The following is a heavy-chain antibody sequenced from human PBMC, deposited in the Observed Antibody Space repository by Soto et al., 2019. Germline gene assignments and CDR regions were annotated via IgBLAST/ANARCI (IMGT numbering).Heavy chain of an antibody. V-gene: IGHV1-46*03. J-gene: IGHJ4*02. CDR3: ARDLRVRRFLEWLQTFDY. D-gene: IGHD3-3*01. Sequence: GASVKVSCKASGYTFTIYYMHWVRQAPGQGLEWMGIINPSGGSTSYAQKFQGRVTMTRDTSTSTVYMELSSLRSEDTAVYYCARDLRVRRFLEWLQTFDYWGQGTLVTVSS. CDR2: INPSGGST. CDR1: GYTFTIYY.